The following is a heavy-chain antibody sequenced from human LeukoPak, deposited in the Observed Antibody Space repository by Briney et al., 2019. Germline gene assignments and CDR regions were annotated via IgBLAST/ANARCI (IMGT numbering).Heavy chain of an antibody. D-gene: IGHD3-22*01. CDR2: SIPIFGTT. CDR1: GGTLTSYA. V-gene: IGHV1-69*13. Sequence: GAPEKVSCKASGGTLTSYAISFVRQAPGQRLEWMGGSIPIFGTTNYAQKLQGRVTITADECTSTAYMELRSLRCEDTAVYYCASAGDSSGYYYYYGMDVWGQGNTVTVSS. J-gene: IGHJ6*02. CDR3: ASAGDSSGYYYYYGMDV.